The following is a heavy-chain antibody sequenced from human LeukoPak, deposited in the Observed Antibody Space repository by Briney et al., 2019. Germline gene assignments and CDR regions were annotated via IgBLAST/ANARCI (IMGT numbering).Heavy chain of an antibody. CDR1: GGSISSSSYY. CDR2: IYYSGST. Sequence: SSETLSLTCTVSGGSISSSSYYWGWIRQPPGKGLEWIGSIYYSGSTYYNPSLKSRVTISVDTSKNQFSLKLSSVTAADTAVYYCARATTYSSGPDYWGQGTLVTVSS. J-gene: IGHJ4*02. D-gene: IGHD6-19*01. V-gene: IGHV4-39*07. CDR3: ARATTYSSGPDY.